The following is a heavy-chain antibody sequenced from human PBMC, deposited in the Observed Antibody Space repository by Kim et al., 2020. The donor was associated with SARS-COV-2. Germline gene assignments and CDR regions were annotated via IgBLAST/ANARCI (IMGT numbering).Heavy chain of an antibody. V-gene: IGHV3-74*01. CDR1: GFTFSSYW. D-gene: IGHD2-21*01. Sequence: GGSLRLSCAASGFTFSSYWMHWVRQAPGKGLVWVSRINGDGSGTNFADSVTGRFSISRDNAKNPLYLQMNSLRAADTAVYYCARAVAPASRSMDVWGQGTTVTVSS. CDR2: INGDGSGT. J-gene: IGHJ6*02. CDR3: ARAVAPASRSMDV.